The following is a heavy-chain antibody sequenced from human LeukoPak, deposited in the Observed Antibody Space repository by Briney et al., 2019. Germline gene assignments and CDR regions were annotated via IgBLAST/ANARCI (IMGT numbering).Heavy chain of an antibody. Sequence: GASVKVSCKASGYTFTSYDINWVRQATGQGLEWMGWMNPNSGNTGYAQKFQGRVTMTRNTSISTAYMELSSLRSEDTAVYYCARAPLGSIVVVGDAWFDPWGQGTLVTVSS. V-gene: IGHV1-8*01. D-gene: IGHD2-2*01. CDR3: ARAPLGSIVVVGDAWFDP. CDR1: GYTFTSYD. CDR2: MNPNSGNT. J-gene: IGHJ5*02.